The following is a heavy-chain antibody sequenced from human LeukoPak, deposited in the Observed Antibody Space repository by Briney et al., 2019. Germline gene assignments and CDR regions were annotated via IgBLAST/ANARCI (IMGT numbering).Heavy chain of an antibody. CDR3: ARAFYYDFWSGYLPSFDY. Sequence: GASVKVSCKASGYTFTGYYMHWVRQAPGQGLEWMGWINPNSGGTNYAQKFQGRVTMTRDTSISTAYMELSRLRSDDTAVYYCARAFYYDFWSGYLPSFDYWGQGTLVTVSS. D-gene: IGHD3-3*01. J-gene: IGHJ4*02. CDR2: INPNSGGT. V-gene: IGHV1-2*02. CDR1: GYTFTGYY.